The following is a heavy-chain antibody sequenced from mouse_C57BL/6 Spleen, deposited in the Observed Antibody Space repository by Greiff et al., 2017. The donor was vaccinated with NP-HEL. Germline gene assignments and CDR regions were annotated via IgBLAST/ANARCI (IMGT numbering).Heavy chain of an antibody. V-gene: IGHV14-1*01. CDR2: LDPGGGDT. Sequence: VQLQQSGAELVRPGASVKLSCTASGFTFTDYYMHWVKQRPEQGLEWIGRLDPGGGDTEYAPKFQGKATLTADTSSNTAYLQLSSLTSEDTAVYYCSRYYYSYEGFAYWGQGTLVTVSA. CDR3: SRYYYSYEGFAY. J-gene: IGHJ3*01. D-gene: IGHD2-12*01. CDR1: GFTFTDYY.